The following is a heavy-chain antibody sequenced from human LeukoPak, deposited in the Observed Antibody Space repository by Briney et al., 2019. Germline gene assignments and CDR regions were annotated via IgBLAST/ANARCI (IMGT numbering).Heavy chain of an antibody. V-gene: IGHV4-34*01. D-gene: IGHD2-21*02. CDR3: ARLYCGGDCSQGNYFDY. J-gene: IGHJ4*02. Sequence: SETLSLTCAVYGGSFSGYYWSWIRQPPGKGLEWIGEINHSGSTNYNPSLTSRVTISVDTSKNQLSLKLSSVTAADTAVYYCARLYCGGDCSQGNYFDYWGQGTLVTVSS. CDR2: INHSGST. CDR1: GGSFSGYY.